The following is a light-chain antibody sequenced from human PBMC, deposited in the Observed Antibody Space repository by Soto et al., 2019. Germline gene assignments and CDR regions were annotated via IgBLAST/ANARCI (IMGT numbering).Light chain of an antibody. Sequence: QSALTQPPSASGSPGQSVTISCAGTSSDIGLYNYVSWYQHHPGKAPRLIIYEVSKRPSGVPDRFSGSKSGNTASLTFSGLQAEDEADYYCSSSAGDINFDVFGGGTKLTVL. V-gene: IGLV2-8*01. CDR2: EVS. CDR1: SSDIGLYNY. CDR3: SSSAGDINFDV. J-gene: IGLJ3*02.